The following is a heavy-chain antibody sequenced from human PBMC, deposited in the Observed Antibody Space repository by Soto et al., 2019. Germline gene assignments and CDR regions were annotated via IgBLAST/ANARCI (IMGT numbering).Heavy chain of an antibody. J-gene: IGHJ4*02. Sequence: GGSLRLSCAASGFTFSSYGMHWVRQAPGKGLEWVAVISSDGTNKYYGDSVKGRFTISRDNSKNTLYLQMNSLRVEDTAVYYCAKNKDSDDIFTAFSSWGQGTLVTVSS. CDR2: ISSDGTNK. CDR3: AKNKDSDDIFTAFSS. D-gene: IGHD3-9*01. V-gene: IGHV3-30*18. CDR1: GFTFSSYG.